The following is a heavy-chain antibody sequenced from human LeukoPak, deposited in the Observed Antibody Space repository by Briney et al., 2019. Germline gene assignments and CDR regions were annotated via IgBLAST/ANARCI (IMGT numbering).Heavy chain of an antibody. J-gene: IGHJ5*02. V-gene: IGHV4-34*01. CDR2: INHSGST. CDR1: GGSFSDYY. Sequence: SETLSLTCAVYGGSFSDYYWSWIRQPPGKGLEWIGEINHSGSTNYNPSLKSRVTISVDTSKNQFSLKLSSVTAADTAVYYCARSLTNYYDTRRRWFDPWGQGTLVTVSS. CDR3: ARSLTNYYDTRRRWFDP. D-gene: IGHD3-22*01.